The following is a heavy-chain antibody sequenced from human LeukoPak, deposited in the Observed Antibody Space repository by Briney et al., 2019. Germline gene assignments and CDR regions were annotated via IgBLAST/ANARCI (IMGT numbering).Heavy chain of an antibody. CDR2: ISAYNGNT. CDR3: ARVSSAAGHFDY. J-gene: IGHJ4*02. CDR1: GYTFTSYG. Sequence: ASVKVSCKASGYTFTSYGISWARQAPGQGLEWMGWISAYNGNTNYAQKLQGRVTMTTDTSTSTAYMELRGLRSDDTAVYYCARVSSAAGHFDYWGQGTLVTVSS. V-gene: IGHV1-18*01. D-gene: IGHD6-13*01.